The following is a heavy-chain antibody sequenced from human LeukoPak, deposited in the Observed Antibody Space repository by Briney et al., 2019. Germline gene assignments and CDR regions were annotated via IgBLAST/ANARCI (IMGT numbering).Heavy chain of an antibody. CDR1: GFTVSSNH. Sequence: GGSLRLSCAASGFTVSSNHMSWVRQAPGKGLEWVSVIYSGGSTYYTDSVKGRFIISRDNSKNTLFLQMNSLRAEDTATYYCARPYGDYARGALDIWGQGTLVTVSS. V-gene: IGHV3-53*01. CDR2: IYSGGST. CDR3: ARPYGDYARGALDI. J-gene: IGHJ3*02. D-gene: IGHD4-17*01.